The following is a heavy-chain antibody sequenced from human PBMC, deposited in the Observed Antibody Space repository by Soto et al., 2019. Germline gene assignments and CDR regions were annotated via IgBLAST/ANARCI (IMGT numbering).Heavy chain of an antibody. J-gene: IGHJ5*02. V-gene: IGHV4-31*03. CDR2: IYYSGST. CDR3: ARVSFSGWYRWFDP. D-gene: IGHD6-19*01. Sequence: QVQLQESGPGLVKPSQTLSLTCTVSGGSISSGGYYWSWIRQHPGKGLEWIGYIYYSGSTYYNPCFKLRVTIPVDTSKNQFSLKLSSVTAADTAVYYCARVSFSGWYRWFDPWGQGTLVTVSS. CDR1: GGSISSGGYY.